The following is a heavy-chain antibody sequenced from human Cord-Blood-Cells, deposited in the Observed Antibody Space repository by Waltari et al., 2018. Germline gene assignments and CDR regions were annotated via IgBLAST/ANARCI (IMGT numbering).Heavy chain of an antibody. D-gene: IGHD2-2*01. CDR3: ARPAVPAAMLDAFDI. Sequence: QLQLQESGPGLVKPSENLSLTCTVSGGSISSSRYYSGWIRQPPGKGLEWIGSIYYSGSTYYNPSLKSRVTISVDTSKNQFSLKLSSVTAADTAVYYCARPAVPAAMLDAFDIWGQGTMVTVSS. CDR1: GGSISSSRYY. J-gene: IGHJ3*02. V-gene: IGHV4-39*07. CDR2: IYYSGST.